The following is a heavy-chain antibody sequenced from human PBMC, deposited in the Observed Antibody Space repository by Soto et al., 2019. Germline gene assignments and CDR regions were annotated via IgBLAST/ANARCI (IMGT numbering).Heavy chain of an antibody. V-gene: IGHV3-23*01. CDR2: ISNSGGST. CDR3: ARIWGSYRYCDY. J-gene: IGHJ4*02. D-gene: IGHD3-16*02. CDR1: GFTFSSYA. Sequence: GGSLRLSCAASGFTFSSYAMSWVRQAPGKGLEWVSAISNSGGSTYYADSVKGRFTISRDNSKNMLYLQMNSLRAEDTAVYYCARIWGSYRYCDYWGQGTLVTVSS.